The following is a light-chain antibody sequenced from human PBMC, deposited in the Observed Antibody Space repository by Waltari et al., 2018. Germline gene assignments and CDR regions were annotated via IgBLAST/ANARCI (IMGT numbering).Light chain of an antibody. CDR2: EFN. Sequence: QSALTQPASVSGSPGQSITISCTGTNIDIGSYNLVSWYQQHPGKAPKVIIFEFNKRPSGVSNRFSGSKSGNTASLTVSGLHPEDEADYYCCSYAGTPRVVFGGGTKLTVL. V-gene: IGLV2-23*02. J-gene: IGLJ2*01. CDR1: NIDIGSYNL. CDR3: CSYAGTPRVV.